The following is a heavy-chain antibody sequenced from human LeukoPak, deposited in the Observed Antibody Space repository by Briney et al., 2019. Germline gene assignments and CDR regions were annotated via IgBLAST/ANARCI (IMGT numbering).Heavy chain of an antibody. V-gene: IGHV3-21*01. CDR2: ISSSSTYM. D-gene: IGHD4-17*01. J-gene: IGHJ4*02. CDR1: GFTFTTYS. CDR3: ARDYYGDYYFDY. Sequence: GGSLRLSCAAPGFTFTTYSINWVRQAPGKGLEWVSSISSSSTYMDYADSVKGRFTISRDNAKNSLYLQMNSLRAEDTAVYYCARDYYGDYYFDYWGQGTLVTVSS.